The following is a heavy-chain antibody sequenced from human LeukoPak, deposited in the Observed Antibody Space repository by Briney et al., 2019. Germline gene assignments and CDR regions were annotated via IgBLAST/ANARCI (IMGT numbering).Heavy chain of an antibody. D-gene: IGHD6-13*01. Sequence: GGSLRLSCAASGFTFDGYAMHWVRQAPGKGLEWVSGISWNSGSIGYADSVKGRFTISRDNAKNSLYLQMNSLRAEDTALYYCAKGINSGYSSSWPFDYWGQGTLVTVSS. CDR1: GFTFDGYA. CDR2: ISWNSGSI. CDR3: AKGINSGYSSSWPFDY. J-gene: IGHJ4*02. V-gene: IGHV3-9*01.